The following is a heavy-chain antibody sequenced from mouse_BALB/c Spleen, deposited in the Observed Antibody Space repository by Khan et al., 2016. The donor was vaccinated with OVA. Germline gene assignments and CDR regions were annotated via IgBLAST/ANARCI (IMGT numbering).Heavy chain of an antibody. Sequence: VQLQESGAELARPGASVKMSCKASGYTFTSYTIHWIKKRPGQGLEWIGYINPSNGYTNYNQKFKDKATLTTDKSSTTAYLQPSSLTSDDSAVYNGVRDGAYHRNDGWFAYWGQGTLVTVSA. CDR2: INPSNGYT. CDR3: VRDGAYHRNDGWFAY. D-gene: IGHD2-14*01. J-gene: IGHJ3*01. V-gene: IGHV1-4*01. CDR1: GYTFTSYT.